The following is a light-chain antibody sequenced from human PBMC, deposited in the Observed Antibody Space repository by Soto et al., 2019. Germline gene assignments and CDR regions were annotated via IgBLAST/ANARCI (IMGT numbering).Light chain of an antibody. J-gene: IGLJ3*02. CDR3: SSFTSTHTGV. CDR1: SSDVGGYNY. Sequence: QSALTQPASVSGSPGQSITISCTGTSSDVGGYNYVSWYQQYPGKAPKLMIYEVSNRPLGVSNRFSGSKSGNTASLTISGLQAEDEADYYCSSFTSTHTGVFGGGTKLTVL. V-gene: IGLV2-14*01. CDR2: EVS.